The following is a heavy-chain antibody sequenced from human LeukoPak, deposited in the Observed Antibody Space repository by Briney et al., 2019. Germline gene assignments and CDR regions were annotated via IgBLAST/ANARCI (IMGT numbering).Heavy chain of an antibody. CDR1: GFTFCNYW. J-gene: IGHJ4*02. D-gene: IGHD5-12*01. CDR3: AKQTGYSNTEDY. Sequence: PGGPPRLSCTASGFTFCNYWMVRVRQAPEEGLERGARIKQDGSEKHYVDSVKGRFTISRDNAKNSLFLQMNTLRAEDTAVYYCAKQTGYSNTEDYWGQGTLVTVSS. V-gene: IGHV3-7*01. CDR2: IKQDGSEK.